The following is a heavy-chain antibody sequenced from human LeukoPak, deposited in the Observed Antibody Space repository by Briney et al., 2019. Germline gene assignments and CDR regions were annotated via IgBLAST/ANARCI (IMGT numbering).Heavy chain of an antibody. D-gene: IGHD3-10*01. Sequence: PGGSLRLSCAASGSTFSSYAMSWVRQAPGKAPEWVSGISGSGGSTYSADSVKGRFTISRDNSKNTLYLQMNTLRAEDTAVYYCARSIYASGSFYTFDIWGQGTMVTVSS. J-gene: IGHJ3*02. V-gene: IGHV3-23*01. CDR3: ARSIYASGSFYTFDI. CDR1: GSTFSSYA. CDR2: ISGSGGST.